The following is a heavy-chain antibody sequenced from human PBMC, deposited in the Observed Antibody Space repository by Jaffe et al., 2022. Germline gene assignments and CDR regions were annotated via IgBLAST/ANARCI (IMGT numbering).Heavy chain of an antibody. J-gene: IGHJ2*01. CDR3: ARERDYDILTGYYHWYFDL. CDR1: GGSISSGSYY. V-gene: IGHV4-61*02. D-gene: IGHD3-9*01. Sequence: QVQLQESGPGLVKPSQTLSLTCTVSGGSISSGSYYWSWIRQPAGKGLEWIGRIYTSGSTNYNPSLKSRVTISVDTSKNQFSLKLSSVTAADTAVYYCARERDYDILTGYYHWYFDLWGRGTLVTVSS. CDR2: IYTSGST.